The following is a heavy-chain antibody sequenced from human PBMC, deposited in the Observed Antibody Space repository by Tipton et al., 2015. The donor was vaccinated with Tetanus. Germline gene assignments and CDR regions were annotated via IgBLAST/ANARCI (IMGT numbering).Heavy chain of an antibody. CDR3: ARHPVCWTGYYFGF. CDR2: IYPGDFEP. CDR1: GYTFGDYW. Sequence: QLVQSGAEVKKPGESLKISCQGSGYTFGDYWIGWVRQLPGKGLEWVGIIYPGDFEPRYSPPFQGQVTMSVDTSINTVYLQWDSLKAPDNAMDYCARHPVCWTGYYFGFWGQGTLVTVSS. V-gene: IGHV5-51*01. D-gene: IGHD3/OR15-3a*01. J-gene: IGHJ4*02.